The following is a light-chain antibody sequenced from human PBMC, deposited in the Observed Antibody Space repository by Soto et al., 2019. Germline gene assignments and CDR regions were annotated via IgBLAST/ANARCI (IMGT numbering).Light chain of an antibody. Sequence: EIVMTQSPATLSVSPGETATLSCRASQSVNSNLAWYQQKPGQAPRLLISDASTRAAGLPARFSGSGSGTEFTLTISSLQSEDFAVHFCQQSNNWPKTFGQGTKVDIK. J-gene: IGKJ1*01. V-gene: IGKV3-15*01. CDR2: DAS. CDR3: QQSNNWPKT. CDR1: QSVNSN.